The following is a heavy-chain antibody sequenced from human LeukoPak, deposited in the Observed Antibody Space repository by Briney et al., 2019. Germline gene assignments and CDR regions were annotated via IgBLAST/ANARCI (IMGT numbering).Heavy chain of an antibody. CDR2: INHSGST. J-gene: IGHJ6*03. V-gene: IGHV4-34*01. CDR3: ARGRTGYHLLPTKKDYSYYYVDV. CDR1: GFTVSSNS. D-gene: IGHD2-2*01. Sequence: GSLRLSCTVSGFTVSSNSMSWVRQAPGKGLEWIGEINHSGSTNYNPSLKSRVTISVDTSKNQFSLKLSSVTAADTAVYYCARGRTGYHLLPTKKDYSYYYVDVWDKGTTVTVSS.